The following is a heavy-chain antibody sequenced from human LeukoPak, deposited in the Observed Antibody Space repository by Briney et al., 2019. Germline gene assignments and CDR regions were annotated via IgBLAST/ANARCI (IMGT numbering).Heavy chain of an antibody. D-gene: IGHD3-3*01. CDR1: GYTFTSYG. V-gene: IGHV1-18*01. CDR2: ISVYNGNT. Sequence: GASVKVSCKASGYTFTSYGISWVRQAPGQGLEWMGWISVYNGNTNYAQKFQGRVTMTTDTSTSKAYMELRSLRFDDTAVYYCARVSFLEWFGWFDPWGQGTLVTVSS. CDR3: ARVSFLEWFGWFDP. J-gene: IGHJ5*02.